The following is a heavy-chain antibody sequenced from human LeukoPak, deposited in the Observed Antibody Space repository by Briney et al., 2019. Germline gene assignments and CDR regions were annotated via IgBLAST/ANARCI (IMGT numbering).Heavy chain of an antibody. Sequence: GGSLRLSCAASGFTFSNSWMHWVRQAPGKGLEWVANIRPDGSGQSYVDSVKGRFTISRDNSKNTLYLQMNSLRAEDTAVYYCAKDLEDNYYDSSGSMGDAFDIWGQGTMVTVSS. CDR2: IRPDGSGQ. J-gene: IGHJ3*02. CDR1: GFTFSNSW. V-gene: IGHV3-7*03. CDR3: AKDLEDNYYDSSGSMGDAFDI. D-gene: IGHD3-22*01.